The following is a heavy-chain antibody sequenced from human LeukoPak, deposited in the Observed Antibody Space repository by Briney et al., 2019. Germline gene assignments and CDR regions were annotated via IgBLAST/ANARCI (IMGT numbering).Heavy chain of an antibody. J-gene: IGHJ4*02. Sequence: PGGSLRLSCAASGFTFDDYAMHWVRQAPGKGLEWVSLISGDGGSTYYADSVKGRFTISRDNSKNSLYLQMNSLRTEDTALYYRAKDISYWYYDSSGYYTFDYWGQGTLVTVSS. V-gene: IGHV3-43*02. D-gene: IGHD3-22*01. CDR1: GFTFDDYA. CDR2: ISGDGGST. CDR3: AKDISYWYYDSSGYYTFDY.